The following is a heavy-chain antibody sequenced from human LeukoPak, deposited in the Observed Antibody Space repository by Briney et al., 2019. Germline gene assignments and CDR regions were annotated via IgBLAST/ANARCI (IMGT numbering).Heavy chain of an antibody. D-gene: IGHD6-6*01. Sequence: GGSLRLSCAASGFTFDDYAMHWVRQAPGKGLEWVSGISWNSGYIGYADSVKGRFTISRDNAKNSLYLQMNSLRTEDTALYYCAKGASSSPLYGMDVWGQGTTVTVSS. CDR2: ISWNSGYI. J-gene: IGHJ6*02. CDR1: GFTFDDYA. CDR3: AKGASSSPLYGMDV. V-gene: IGHV3-9*01.